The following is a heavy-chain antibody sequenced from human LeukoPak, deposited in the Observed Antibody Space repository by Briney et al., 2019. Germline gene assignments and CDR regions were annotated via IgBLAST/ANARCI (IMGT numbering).Heavy chain of an antibody. D-gene: IGHD2-21*02. CDR2: INPNSGGT. V-gene: IGHV1-2*02. CDR3: ARGSGDLYYYYMDV. J-gene: IGHJ6*03. CDR1: GYTFTGYY. Sequence: ASVKVSCKASGYTFTGYYMHWVRQAPGQGLEWMGWINPNSGGTNYAQKFQGRVTMTRDTSISTAYMELSRLRSDDTAVYYCARGSGDLYYYYMDVWGKGTTVTISS.